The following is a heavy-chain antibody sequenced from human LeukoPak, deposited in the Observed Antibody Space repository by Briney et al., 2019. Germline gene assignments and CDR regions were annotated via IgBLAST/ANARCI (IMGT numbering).Heavy chain of an antibody. Sequence: PSETLSLTCSVSDGSISSGDCYWNWIRQPPGKGLEWIGYVHYSGSTNYNPSLKSRVTISVDTSKNQFSLKLSSVTAADTAVYYCATGVKGANDAFDIWGQGTMVTVSS. CDR2: VHYSGST. CDR3: ATGVKGANDAFDI. CDR1: DGSISSGDCY. D-gene: IGHD3-10*01. V-gene: IGHV4-61*08. J-gene: IGHJ3*02.